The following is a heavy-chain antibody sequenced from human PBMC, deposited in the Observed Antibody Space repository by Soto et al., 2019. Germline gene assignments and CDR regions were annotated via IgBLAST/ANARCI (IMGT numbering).Heavy chain of an antibody. CDR2: IFYAGNT. D-gene: IGHD6-13*01. V-gene: IGHV4-39*01. CDR1: GGSISSSRSY. Sequence: SETLSLTCNVSGGSISSSRSYWAWFRQPPGKELEWIANIFYAGNTYYNPSLRSRVTVSVDTSKNQFSLKLDSVTAADTAVYYCARQAAAPGIDLWFDPWGQGTLVTVSS. CDR3: ARQAAAPGIDLWFDP. J-gene: IGHJ5*02.